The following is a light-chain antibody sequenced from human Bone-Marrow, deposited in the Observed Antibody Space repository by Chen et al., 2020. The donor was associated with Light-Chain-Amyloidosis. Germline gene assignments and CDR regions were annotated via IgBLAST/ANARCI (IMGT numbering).Light chain of an antibody. J-gene: IGLJ1*01. CDR2: DFS. CDR1: SGDVGAYNY. CDR3: NSYTTSDTYV. V-gene: IGLV2-14*03. Sequence: QSALTQPASVSGSPGQSITISCTGTSGDVGAYNYVSWYQQHPGKAPKLLIYDFSNRPSGVSNLVAGSKSGNTASLTISGLEAEDEAYYYCNSYTTSDTYVFGTGTEVTVL.